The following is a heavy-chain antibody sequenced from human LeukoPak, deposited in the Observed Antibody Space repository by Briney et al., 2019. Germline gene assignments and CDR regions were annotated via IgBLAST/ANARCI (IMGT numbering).Heavy chain of an antibody. D-gene: IGHD4-17*01. V-gene: IGHV4-59*02. CDR3: ARDLVTVTKGFDI. J-gene: IGHJ3*02. CDR2: ISHIGRT. CDR1: GDSGSSHY. Sequence: LSRPCAVSGDSGSSHYWSWIRNSHGTGLEWIGYISHIGRTNYNPSLKSRVTISIDTSKNQFSLKLRSVTAADTAVYYCARDLVTVTKGFDIWGQGTMVSVSS.